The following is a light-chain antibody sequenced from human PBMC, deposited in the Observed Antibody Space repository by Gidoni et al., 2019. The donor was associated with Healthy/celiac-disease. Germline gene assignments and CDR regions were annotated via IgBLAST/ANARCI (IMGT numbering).Light chain of an antibody. CDR2: LGS. CDR1: QSLLHSNGYNY. Sequence: EIVMTPSPRSVTVTPGEPASISCRSSQSLLHSNGYNYLDWYLQKPGQSPQLLIYLGSNRASGVPDRFSGSGSGTDFTLKISRVEAEDVGVYYCMQALQTRLTFGGGTKVEIK. V-gene: IGKV2-28*01. CDR3: MQALQTRLT. J-gene: IGKJ4*01.